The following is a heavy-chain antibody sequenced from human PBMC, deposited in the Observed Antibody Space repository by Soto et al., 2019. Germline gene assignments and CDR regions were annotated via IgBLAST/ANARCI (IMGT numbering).Heavy chain of an antibody. V-gene: IGHV1-18*01. J-gene: IGHJ6*02. D-gene: IGHD2-21*02. Sequence: ASVKVSCKASGYTFTSYGISWVRQAPGQGLEWMGWISAYNGNTNYAQKPQGRVTMTTDTSTSTAYMELRSLRSDDTAVYYCARVVVVTATGYYYYYGMDVWGQGTTVTVSS. CDR1: GYTFTSYG. CDR3: ARVVVVTATGYYYYYGMDV. CDR2: ISAYNGNT.